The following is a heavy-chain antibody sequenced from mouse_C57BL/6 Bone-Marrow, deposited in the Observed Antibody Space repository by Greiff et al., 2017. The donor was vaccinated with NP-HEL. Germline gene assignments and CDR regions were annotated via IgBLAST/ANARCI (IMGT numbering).Heavy chain of an antibody. Sequence: EVQLVESEGGLVQPGSSMKLSCTTSGFTFSDYYMAWVRQVPDKGLDWVAHINYDGSSTYYLDSLKSRFIISRDNAKNILYLQMSSLKSEDTATYYCAREGGLRRRTYAMDYWGQGTSVTVSS. CDR2: INYDGSST. D-gene: IGHD2-4*01. CDR1: GFTFSDYY. CDR3: AREGGLRRRTYAMDY. J-gene: IGHJ4*01. V-gene: IGHV5-16*01.